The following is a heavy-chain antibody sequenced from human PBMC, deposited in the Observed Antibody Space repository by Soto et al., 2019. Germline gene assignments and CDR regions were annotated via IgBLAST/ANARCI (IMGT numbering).Heavy chain of an antibody. D-gene: IGHD5-12*01. CDR3: ARLSYSGYQFPRHYYYGMDV. Sequence: SETLSLTCTVSGGSISSGDYYWSWIRQPPGKGLEWIGYIYYSGSTNYNPSLKSRVTISVDTSKNQFSLKLSSVTAADTAVYYCARLSYSGYQFPRHYYYGMDVWGQGTTVTVSS. V-gene: IGHV4-30-4*01. J-gene: IGHJ6*02. CDR1: GGSISSGDYY. CDR2: IYYSGST.